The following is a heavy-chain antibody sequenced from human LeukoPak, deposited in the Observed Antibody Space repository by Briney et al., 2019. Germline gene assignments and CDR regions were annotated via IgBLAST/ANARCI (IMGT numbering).Heavy chain of an antibody. CDR2: INSDGSST. D-gene: IGHD6-13*01. CDR3: ARSYSSSWYGGYMDV. CDR1: GFTFSSYW. J-gene: IGHJ6*03. V-gene: IGHV3-74*01. Sequence: GGSLRLSCAASGFTFSSYWMHWVRQAPGKGLVWVSRINSDGSSTSYADSVKGRSTISRDNAKNTLYLQMNSLRAEDTAVYYCARSYSSSWYGGYMDVWGKGTTVTVSS.